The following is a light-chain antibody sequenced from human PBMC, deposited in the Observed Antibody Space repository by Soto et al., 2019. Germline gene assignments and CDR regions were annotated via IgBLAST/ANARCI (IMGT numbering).Light chain of an antibody. Sequence: DIQMTQSPSSLSASVGDRVTITCRASQSISNYLNWYQQKPGKAPKLLIYAASNLQSGVPSRFSGSGSGTDFTLTISSLHPEDFATYYCQQSYSTPYTFGQRTKV. CDR1: QSISNY. CDR2: AAS. V-gene: IGKV1-39*01. CDR3: QQSYSTPYT. J-gene: IGKJ2*01.